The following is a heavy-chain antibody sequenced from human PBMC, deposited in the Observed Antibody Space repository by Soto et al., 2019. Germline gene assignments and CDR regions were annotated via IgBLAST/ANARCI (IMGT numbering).Heavy chain of an antibody. CDR3: AADPGQALWFGEKYYYYYGMEV. D-gene: IGHD3-10*01. V-gene: IGHV1-58*01. CDR2: IVVGSGNT. Sequence: QMQLVQSGPEVKKPGTSVKVSCKASGFTFTSSAVQWVRQARGQRLEWIGWIVVGSGNTNYAQKFQERVTITWDMSTSAAYMELSSLRSEATAVYYCAADPGQALWFGEKYYYYYGMEVWGQGTTVTVSS. CDR1: GFTFTSSA. J-gene: IGHJ6*02.